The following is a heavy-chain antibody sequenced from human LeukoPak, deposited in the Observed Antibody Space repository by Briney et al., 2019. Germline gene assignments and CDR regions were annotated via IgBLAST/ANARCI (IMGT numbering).Heavy chain of an antibody. D-gene: IGHD3-10*01. CDR2: IKQDGSEK. Sequence: GGSLRLSCAASGFTFSSYWMSWVRQAPGKGLEWVANIKQDGSEKYYVDSVKGRFTISRDNAKNSLYLQMNSLRAEDTAVYYCARGGWFGELLFDYWGQGTLVTVSS. J-gene: IGHJ4*02. V-gene: IGHV3-7*02. CDR3: ARGGWFGELLFDY. CDR1: GFTFSSYW.